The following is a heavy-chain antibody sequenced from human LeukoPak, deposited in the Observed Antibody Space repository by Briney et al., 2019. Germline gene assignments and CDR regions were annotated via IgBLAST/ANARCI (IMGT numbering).Heavy chain of an antibody. J-gene: IGHJ4*02. Sequence: SETLSLTCTVSGGSISRSYWSWIRQPPGKGLEWIGFIFYSGSTNYSPSLKSRVTISIDTSKSQFSLKLSSVTAADTAVYYCARREYSGSSAFDYWGQGTLVTVSS. V-gene: IGHV4-59*01. CDR1: GGSISRSY. D-gene: IGHD6-6*01. CDR3: ARREYSGSSAFDY. CDR2: IFYSGST.